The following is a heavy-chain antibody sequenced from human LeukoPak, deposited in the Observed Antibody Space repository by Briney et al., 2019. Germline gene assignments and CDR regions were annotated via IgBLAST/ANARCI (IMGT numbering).Heavy chain of an antibody. V-gene: IGHV3-7*04. J-gene: IGHJ4*02. CDR2: IKQDGSEK. D-gene: IGHD2-2*01. CDR3: ARDRCSSTSCFIDY. Sequence: PGGSQILSCAVSRFSFSNYWMSWVRQAPGKGLEWVANIKQDGSEKYYVDSVKGRFTISRDNAKNSLYLQMNSLRAEDRAVYYCARDRCSSTSCFIDYWGEGRLVTVSS. CDR1: RFSFSNYW.